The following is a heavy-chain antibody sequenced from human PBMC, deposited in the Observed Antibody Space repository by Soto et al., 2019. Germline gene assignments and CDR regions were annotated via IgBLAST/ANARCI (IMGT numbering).Heavy chain of an antibody. Sequence: QVQLEQSGVEMKKPGASVKLSCKASGYTFTSYNIHWVRQAPGQGLVWMGWITTYSGSTNYALNGQGRVTMTTDTSTTTADMELMSLSSDDTAVYYCARADCSWKYFDYWGQGTLVTVSS. D-gene: IGHD6-13*01. CDR3: ARADCSWKYFDY. CDR2: ITTYSGST. V-gene: IGHV1-18*04. J-gene: IGHJ4*02. CDR1: GYTFTSYN.